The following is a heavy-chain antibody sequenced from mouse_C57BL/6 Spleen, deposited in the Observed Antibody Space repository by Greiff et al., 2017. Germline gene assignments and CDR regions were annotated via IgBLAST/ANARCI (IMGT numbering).Heavy chain of an antibody. CDR1: GYNFTSYW. J-gene: IGHJ2*01. D-gene: IGHD1-1*01. V-gene: IGHV1-50*01. CDR3: AIISTVVATPFDC. CDR2: IDPSDSYT. Sequence: QVQLQQPGAELVKPGASVKLSCKASGYNFTSYWMQWVKQRPGQGLEWIGEIDPSDSYTNYNQKFNGKATLTVYTSSSTAYMQLSSLTSEDYAVYYCAIISTVVATPFDCWGQGTTLAVSS.